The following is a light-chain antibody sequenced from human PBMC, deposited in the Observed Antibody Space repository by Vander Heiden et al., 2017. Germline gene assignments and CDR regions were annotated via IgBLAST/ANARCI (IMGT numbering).Light chain of an antibody. V-gene: IGLV3-25*03. CDR2: SDT. J-gene: IGLJ2*01. Sequence: SSDLTQPPSVSVSPRQTATITCSADVLARQNAYWYQQKPGQAPLLLVYSDTKRPSGIPERFSGSISGTIVTLTISDVQAEDEADYYCQSADSSGTYSVVFGGGTQLTVL. CDR1: VLARQN. CDR3: QSADSSGTYSVV.